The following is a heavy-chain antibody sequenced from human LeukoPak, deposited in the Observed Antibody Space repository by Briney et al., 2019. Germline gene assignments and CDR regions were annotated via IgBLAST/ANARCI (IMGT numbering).Heavy chain of an antibody. CDR2: VSSGHHA. CDR1: GFTLGGHD. Sequence: PGGSLRLSCTASGFTLGGHDMHWVRPTTGGGLEWVAAVSSGHHAFYAGSVQGRFAVSRVDGKNSLYLQMNSLRGGDTAVYYCVREARGYHYTYFDYWGQGSLVTVSS. J-gene: IGHJ4*02. V-gene: IGHV3-13*01. D-gene: IGHD5-18*01. CDR3: VREARGYHYTYFDY.